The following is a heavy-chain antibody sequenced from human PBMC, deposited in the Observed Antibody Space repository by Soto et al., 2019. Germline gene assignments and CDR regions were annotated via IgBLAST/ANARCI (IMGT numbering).Heavy chain of an antibody. J-gene: IGHJ4*02. V-gene: IGHV1-69*13. Sequence: ASVKVSCKASGGTFSSYAISWVRQAPGQGLEWMGGIIPIFGTANYAQKFQGRVTITADESTSTAYMELSSLRSEDTAVYYCASPRRSSLGYCTNGVCSPFDYWGQGTLVTVSS. CDR3: ASPRRSSLGYCTNGVCSPFDY. CDR1: GGTFSSYA. CDR2: IIPIFGTA. D-gene: IGHD2-8*01.